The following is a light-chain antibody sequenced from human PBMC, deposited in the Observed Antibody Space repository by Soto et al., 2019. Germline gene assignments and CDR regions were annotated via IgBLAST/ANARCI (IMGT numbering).Light chain of an antibody. V-gene: IGKV3-20*01. CDR1: QSLSSNF. CDR3: QQYGSSPRT. J-gene: IGKJ1*01. CDR2: GAF. Sequence: EIVLTQSPATLSLSPGERATLSCRASQSLSSNFLAWYQQKPGQAPRLLIYGAFKRATGIPDRFSGSGSGTDFTLTISRMEPEDFAVYCCQQYGSSPRTFGQGTKVDIK.